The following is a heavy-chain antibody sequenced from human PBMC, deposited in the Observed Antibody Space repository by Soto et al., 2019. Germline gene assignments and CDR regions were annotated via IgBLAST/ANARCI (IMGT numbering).Heavy chain of an antibody. CDR2: INHSGST. V-gene: IGHV4-34*01. D-gene: IGHD4-17*01. CDR3: ASKGDYVIGY. Sequence: QVQLQQWGAGLLKPSETLSLTCAVYGGSFSGYYWSWIRQPPGKGLEWIGEINHSGSTNYNPSLNRRVTKSVGTSEHQSALKLSSVTAADTAVYYCASKGDYVIGYWGQGTLVTVSS. CDR1: GGSFSGYY. J-gene: IGHJ4*02.